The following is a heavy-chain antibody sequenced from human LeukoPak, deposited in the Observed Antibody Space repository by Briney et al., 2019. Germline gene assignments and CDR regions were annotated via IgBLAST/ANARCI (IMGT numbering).Heavy chain of an antibody. CDR2: MNPNSGNT. J-gene: IGHJ6*02. CDR1: GYTFTGYY. CDR3: ARGHVRNRYYDFWSGYDGYYYYGMDV. D-gene: IGHD3-3*01. V-gene: IGHV1-8*02. Sequence: ASVKVSCKASGYTFTGYYMHWVRQATGQGLEWMGWMNPNSGNTGYAQKFQGRVTMTRNTSISTAYMELSSLRSEDTAVYYCARGHVRNRYYDFWSGYDGYYYYGMDVWGQGTTVTVSS.